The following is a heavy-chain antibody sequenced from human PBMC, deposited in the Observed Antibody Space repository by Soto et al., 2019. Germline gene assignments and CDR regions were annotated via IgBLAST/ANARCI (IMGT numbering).Heavy chain of an antibody. CDR2: INPNSGGT. J-gene: IGHJ4*02. V-gene: IGHV1-2*04. CDR1: GYTFTGYY. CDR3: ARGGGSGPTPTFEY. D-gene: IGHD2-15*01. Sequence: QVQLVQSGAEVKKPGASVKVSCKASGYTFTGYYMHWVRQAPGQGLEWMGWINPNSGGTNYAQKFQGWVTMTSDTSISTAHMERSRLRSDDTAVYYWARGGGSGPTPTFEYWGQGTLVTVSS.